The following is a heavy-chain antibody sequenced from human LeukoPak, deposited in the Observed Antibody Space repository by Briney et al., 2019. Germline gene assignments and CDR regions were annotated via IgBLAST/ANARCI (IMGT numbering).Heavy chain of an antibody. CDR2: IGGGGGST. V-gene: IGHV3-23*01. D-gene: IGHD5-18*01. CDR1: GFTFSSYA. Sequence: PGGSLRLSCAASGFTFSSYAMSWVRQAPGKGLEWVSAIGGGGGSTYYADSVEGRFTISRDNPNNTLYLQVNSLRAEDTAVYYCAKEHGYSPEFIDSWGQGTLVTVSS. CDR3: AKEHGYSPEFIDS. J-gene: IGHJ4*02.